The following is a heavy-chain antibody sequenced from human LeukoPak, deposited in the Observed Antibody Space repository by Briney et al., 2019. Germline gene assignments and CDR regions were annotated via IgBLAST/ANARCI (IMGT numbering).Heavy chain of an antibody. D-gene: IGHD6-6*01. Sequence: GGSLRLSCAASGFTFSNSWMNWVRQAPGKGLVWVSRINSGDSRTSYADSVKGRFTISRDNAKNTLYLQMNSLRAEDTAVYFCARESTAALFYWGQGTLVTVSS. J-gene: IGHJ4*02. CDR3: ARESTAALFY. V-gene: IGHV3-74*01. CDR1: GFTFSNSW. CDR2: INSGDSRT.